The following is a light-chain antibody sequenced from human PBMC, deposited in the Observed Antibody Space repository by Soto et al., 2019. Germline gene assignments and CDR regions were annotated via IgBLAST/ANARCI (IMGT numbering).Light chain of an antibody. J-gene: IGKJ2*01. V-gene: IGKV1-39*01. CDR1: QTISTY. CDR2: GAS. CDR3: QKSSSIPYT. Sequence: DIQMTQSPSSLSASVGDRVTITCRASQTISTYLNWYQQIPGKAPKLLIYGASNLQNGVPSRFSGSGSGTDFTLTIRSLQPEDFATYYCQKSSSIPYTFGQGTKLEIK.